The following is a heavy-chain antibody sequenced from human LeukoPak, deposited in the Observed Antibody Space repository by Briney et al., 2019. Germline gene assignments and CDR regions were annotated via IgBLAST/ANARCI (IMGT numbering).Heavy chain of an antibody. Sequence: ASVKVSCNASGYTFTGYYMHWVRQAPGQGLEWMGWINPNSGGTNNAQKFQGWVTMTRDTSISTAYMELSKLRSDDTAVYYCARGGSYFGFFDYWGQGTLVTVSS. CDR2: INPNSGGT. CDR3: ARGGSYFGFFDY. V-gene: IGHV1-2*04. J-gene: IGHJ4*02. D-gene: IGHD1-26*01. CDR1: GYTFTGYY.